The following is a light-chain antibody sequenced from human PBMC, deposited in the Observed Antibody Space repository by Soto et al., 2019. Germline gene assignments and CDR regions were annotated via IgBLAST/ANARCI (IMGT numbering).Light chain of an antibody. J-gene: IGLJ2*01. V-gene: IGLV2-14*02. Sequence: QSALSQPASVSGSPGQSITISCTGSASDVGSYNLVSWYQQHPGKAPKLVIYEVTKRPSGISSRFSGSKSGITASLAISGLQSEDEADYYCAAWDDSLNGVVFGGGTKLTVL. CDR1: ASDVGSYNL. CDR2: EVT. CDR3: AAWDDSLNGVV.